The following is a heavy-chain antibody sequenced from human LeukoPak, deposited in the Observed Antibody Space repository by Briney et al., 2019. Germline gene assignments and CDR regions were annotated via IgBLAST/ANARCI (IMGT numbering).Heavy chain of an antibody. CDR3: ATRYSSSRRKLFDY. J-gene: IGHJ4*02. D-gene: IGHD6-13*01. V-gene: IGHV4-39*07. CDR1: GGSINSSSYF. Sequence: SETLSLTCTVSGGSINSSSYFWGWIRQPPGKGLEWIGSIYYSGSTYYNPSLKSRVTISVDTSKNQFSLKLSSVTAADTAVYYCATRYSSSRRKLFDYWGQGTLVTVSS. CDR2: IYYSGST.